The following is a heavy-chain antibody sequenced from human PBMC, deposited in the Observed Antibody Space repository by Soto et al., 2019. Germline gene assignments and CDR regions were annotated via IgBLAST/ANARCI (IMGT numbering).Heavy chain of an antibody. V-gene: IGHV4-34*01. CDR1: GGSFSGYY. CDR3: ARARTWTGSSTSCYGDYYMDV. CDR2: INHSGST. J-gene: IGHJ6*03. D-gene: IGHD2-2*01. Sequence: QVQLQQWGAGLLKPSETLSLTCAVYGGSFSGYYWSWIRQPPGKGMEWIGEINHSGSTNYNPSLQSRGTISVDMFKNQFSLTLGSSTAAYTSVYYCARARTWTGSSTSCYGDYYMDVWGKGTTVTVSS.